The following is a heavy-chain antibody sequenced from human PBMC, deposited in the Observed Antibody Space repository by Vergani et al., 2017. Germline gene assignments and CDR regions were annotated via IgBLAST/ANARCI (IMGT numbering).Heavy chain of an antibody. V-gene: IGHV4-59*11. CDR2: INYSENT. D-gene: IGHD6-19*01. J-gene: IGHJ5*02. CDR3: ASDTHSGQSADL. CDR1: FDSIRNLY. Sequence: QVQLQESGPGLVKSSETLSLTCSVSFDSIRNLYCNWIRQPPGKGLEWIGAINYSENTNYNPSLKTRVTISVDTSKNQFSLTLSSVTAADTAVYYCASDTHSGQSADLWGQGILVTVTS.